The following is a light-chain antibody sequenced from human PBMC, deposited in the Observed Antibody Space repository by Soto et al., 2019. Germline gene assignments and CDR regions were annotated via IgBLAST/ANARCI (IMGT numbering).Light chain of an antibody. CDR2: DAS. V-gene: IGKV1-33*01. J-gene: IGKJ4*01. CDR3: QQYDNLPLT. Sequence: DIQMNQSPSSLSASVGDRVTITCQASQDIANYLNWYQQKAGRAPTFLIYDASNLETGVPSRFRGSGSGTDFTLTISSLQPEDIATYYCQQYDNLPLTFGGGTNVEIK. CDR1: QDIANY.